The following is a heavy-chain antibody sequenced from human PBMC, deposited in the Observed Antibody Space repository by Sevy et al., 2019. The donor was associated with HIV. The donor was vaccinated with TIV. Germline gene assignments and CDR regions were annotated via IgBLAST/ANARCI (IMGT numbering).Heavy chain of an antibody. CDR3: ARQYGSGSYYYFDY. D-gene: IGHD3-10*01. J-gene: IGHJ4*02. Sequence: ASVKVSCKASGCTFSSYAISWVRQAPGQGLEWMGGIIPIFGTANYAQKFQGRVTITADESTSTAYMELSSLSAEDTAVYYCARQYGSGSYYYFDYWGQGTLVTVSS. V-gene: IGHV1-69*13. CDR1: GCTFSSYA. CDR2: IIPIFGTA.